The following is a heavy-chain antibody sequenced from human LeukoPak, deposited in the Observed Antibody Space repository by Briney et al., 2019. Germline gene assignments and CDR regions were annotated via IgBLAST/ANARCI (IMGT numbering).Heavy chain of an antibody. CDR3: ASWPYSSSWYGHVY. CDR2: ISSSGSTI. Sequence: GGSLRLSCAASGFTFSSYEMNWVRQAPGKGLEWVSYISSSGSTIYYADSVKGRFTISRDNAKNSLYLQMNSLRAEDTAVYYCASWPYSSSWYGHVYWGQGTLVTVSP. CDR1: GFTFSSYE. V-gene: IGHV3-48*03. D-gene: IGHD6-13*01. J-gene: IGHJ4*02.